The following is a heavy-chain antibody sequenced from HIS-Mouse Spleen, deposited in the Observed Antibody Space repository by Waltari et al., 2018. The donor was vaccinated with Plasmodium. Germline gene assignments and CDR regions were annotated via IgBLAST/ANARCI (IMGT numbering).Heavy chain of an antibody. Sequence: EVQLVESGGGLVKPGGSLRLSCAASGFTFSSSRLNWVRQAPGKGLECVSSISSSSSYIYYADSVKGRFTISRDNAKNSLYLQMNSLRAEDTAVYYCAREDILTGYYNDYWYFDLWGRGSLVTVSS. CDR3: AREDILTGYYNDYWYFDL. CDR1: GFTFSSSR. V-gene: IGHV3-21*01. J-gene: IGHJ2*01. CDR2: ISSSSSYI. D-gene: IGHD3-9*01.